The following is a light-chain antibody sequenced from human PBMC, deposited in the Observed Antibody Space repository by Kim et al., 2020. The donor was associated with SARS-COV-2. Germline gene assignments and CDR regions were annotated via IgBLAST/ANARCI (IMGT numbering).Light chain of an antibody. CDR3: HQYGTWPWT. CDR1: QSDSSRY. J-gene: IGKJ1*01. V-gene: IGKV3D-7*01. CDR2: GAY. Sequence: SPGERLTLSCRASQSDSSRYLSWYQHKPGQAPRLLIYGAYSRATGVPARFSGSGSGTEFTLTISSLQSDDVALYYCHQYGTWPWTFGQGTKVEIK.